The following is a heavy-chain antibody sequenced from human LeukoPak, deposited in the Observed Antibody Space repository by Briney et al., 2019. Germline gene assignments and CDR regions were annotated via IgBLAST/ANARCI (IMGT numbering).Heavy chain of an antibody. Sequence: PSDTLSLTCTVSGVSISSSNYYWVWMRQPPGKGLEWIGGVYYSGSSQYNPSLKSRVTISVDTFNNQFSLKLSSVAAADTAVYFCARRTRGGGEPYYYYYMDVWGKGTTVTVSS. V-gene: IGHV4-39*01. CDR3: ARRTRGGGEPYYYYYMDV. CDR2: VYYSGSS. CDR1: GVSISSSNYY. D-gene: IGHD3-10*01. J-gene: IGHJ6*03.